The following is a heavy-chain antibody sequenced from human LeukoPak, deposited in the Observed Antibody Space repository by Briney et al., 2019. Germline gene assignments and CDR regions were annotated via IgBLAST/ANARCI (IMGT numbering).Heavy chain of an antibody. J-gene: IGHJ4*02. D-gene: IGHD4-11*01. CDR3: ANGDDYDY. CDR2: ITGGGTGT. V-gene: IGHV3-23*01. Sequence: GGSLRLSCAASGFTFSSNVMTWVSQAPGKGLEWVSTITGGGTGTYYADSVKGRFTISRDNSKNTLYLQMNSLRAEDTAVYYCANGDDYDYWGQGTLVTVSS. CDR1: GFTFSSNV.